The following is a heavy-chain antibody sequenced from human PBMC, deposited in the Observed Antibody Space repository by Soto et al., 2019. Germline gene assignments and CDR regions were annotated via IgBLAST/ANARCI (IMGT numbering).Heavy chain of an antibody. V-gene: IGHV4-59*08. CDR1: GGSIGNSY. CDR3: ACHSCSWPIFDY. D-gene: IGHD6-13*01. J-gene: IGHJ4*02. CDR2: IYYSGSS. Sequence: QVQLQESGPGLVKPSETLSLTCTVSGGSIGNSYWSWIRQSPGKGLEWIGYIYYSGSSNYNPSLKIRVSISVDAAMNMFSRKLSSVTAADSAVYYGACHSCSWPIFDYWGQGTLVIVSS.